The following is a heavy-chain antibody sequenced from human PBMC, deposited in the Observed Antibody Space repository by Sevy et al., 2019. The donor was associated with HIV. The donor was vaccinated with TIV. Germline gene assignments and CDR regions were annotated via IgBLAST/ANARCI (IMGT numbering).Heavy chain of an antibody. Sequence: GGSLRLSCVASGFTFPIYSVVWVRRAPGKGLEWLTLISYYGNNRYYADSVKGRFTISRDNSNNILYLLMTSLRVEDTALYFCARVAVEYCTNDCYHRFDHWGLGTLVTVSS. CDR2: ISYYGNNR. D-gene: IGHD2-8*01. V-gene: IGHV3-30*04. J-gene: IGHJ4*02. CDR1: GFTFPIYS. CDR3: ARVAVEYCTNDCYHRFDH.